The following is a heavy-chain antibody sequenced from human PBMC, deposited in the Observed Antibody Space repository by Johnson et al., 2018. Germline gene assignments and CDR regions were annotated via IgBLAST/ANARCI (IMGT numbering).Heavy chain of an antibody. D-gene: IGHD4-23*01. J-gene: IGHJ6*03. Sequence: EVQLVETGGGLVKPGGSLRLSCAASGFTFSSFNMNWVRQAPGKGLEWVSLISSNSNYNSYADSVQGRFSISRDNAKNSLYLQITGLKDEDTAVYFCARDYGGVGSGPGEHCMDVGGNGPTVTGSS. CDR3: ARDYGGVGSGPGEHCMDV. CDR1: GFTFSSFN. CDR2: ISSNSNYN. V-gene: IGHV3-21*01.